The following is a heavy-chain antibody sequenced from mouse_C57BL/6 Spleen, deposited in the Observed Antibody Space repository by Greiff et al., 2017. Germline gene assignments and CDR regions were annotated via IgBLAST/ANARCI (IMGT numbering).Heavy chain of an antibody. Sequence: VQLQQSGAELVRPGASVTLSCKASGYTFTDYEMHWVKQTPVHGLEWIGAIDPETGGTAYNQKFKGKAILTADKSSSTAYMELRSLTSEDSAVYYCTRLDPRGFAYWGQGTLVTVSA. D-gene: IGHD3-1*01. CDR2: IDPETGGT. CDR3: TRLDPRGFAY. CDR1: GYTFTDYE. V-gene: IGHV1-15*01. J-gene: IGHJ3*01.